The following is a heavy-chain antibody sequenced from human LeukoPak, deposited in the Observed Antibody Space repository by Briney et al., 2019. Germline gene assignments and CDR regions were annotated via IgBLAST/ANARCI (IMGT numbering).Heavy chain of an antibody. CDR1: GFTFSDYY. CDR3: AREAVIFIPAAQDDAFDI. J-gene: IGHJ3*02. Sequence: GGSLRLSCVASGFTFSDYYMSWIRQAPGKGLESVSYISSTSTDTYYADSVKGRFTISRDNANNSLFLQMDSLRAEDTAVYYCAREAVIFIPAAQDDAFDIWGQGTMVAVSS. D-gene: IGHD2-2*01. V-gene: IGHV3-11*06. CDR2: ISSTSTDT.